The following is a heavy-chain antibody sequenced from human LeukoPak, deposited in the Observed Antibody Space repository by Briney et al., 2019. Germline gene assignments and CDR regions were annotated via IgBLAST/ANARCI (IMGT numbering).Heavy chain of an antibody. Sequence: PGGSLRLSCAASGFNFRNYALDWVRQAPGKGLEWVAYISYDGTNTDYADSVKGRFTISRDNSKNTLYLQMNILRAEDTAVYYCAKGYDSSGTGTFDYWGQGTLVTVSS. V-gene: IGHV3-30*04. CDR3: AKGYDSSGTGTFDY. J-gene: IGHJ4*02. CDR2: ISYDGTNT. D-gene: IGHD3-22*01. CDR1: GFNFRNYA.